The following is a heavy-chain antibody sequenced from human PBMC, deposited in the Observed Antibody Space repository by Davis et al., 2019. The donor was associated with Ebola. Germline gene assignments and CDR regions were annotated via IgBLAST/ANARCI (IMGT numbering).Heavy chain of an antibody. V-gene: IGHV4-59*01. CDR3: AGDLSLGGWFDP. CDR1: GGSISSYY. Sequence: PSETLSLTCTVSGGSISSYYWSWIRQPPGKGLEWIGYIYYSGSTNYNPSLKSRVTISVDTSKNQFSLKLSSVTAADTAVYYCAGDLSLGGWFDPWGQGTLVTVSS. CDR2: IYYSGST. J-gene: IGHJ5*02. D-gene: IGHD3-16*01.